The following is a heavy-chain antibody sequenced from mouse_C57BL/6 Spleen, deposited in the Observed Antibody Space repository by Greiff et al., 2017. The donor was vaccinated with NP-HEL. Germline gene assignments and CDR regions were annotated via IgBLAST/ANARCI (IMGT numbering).Heavy chain of an antibody. D-gene: IGHD1-1*01. V-gene: IGHV1-52*01. CDR2: IDPSDSET. Sequence: QVQLQQPGAELVRPGSSVKLSCKASGYTFTSYWMHWVKQRPIQGLEWIGNIDPSDSETHYNQKFKDKATLTVDKSSSTAYMQLSSLTSEDSAVYYCARNYEDYYAMDYWGQGTSVTVSS. CDR3: ARNYEDYYAMDY. CDR1: GYTFTSYW. J-gene: IGHJ4*01.